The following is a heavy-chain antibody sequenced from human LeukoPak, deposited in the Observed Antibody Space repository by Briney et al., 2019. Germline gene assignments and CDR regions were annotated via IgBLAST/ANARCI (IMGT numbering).Heavy chain of an antibody. V-gene: IGHV4-31*11. D-gene: IGHD5-18*01. J-gene: IGHJ3*02. CDR1: GGSISSSNW. CDR3: AREGQLWRSGDAFDI. Sequence: SGTLSLTCAVSGGSISSSNWWSWIRQHPGMGLEWIGYIYYSGSTCYNPSLKSRVTIAVDTSKNQFSLKLSSVTAADTAVYYCAREGQLWRSGDAFDIWGQGTMVTVSS. CDR2: IYYSGST.